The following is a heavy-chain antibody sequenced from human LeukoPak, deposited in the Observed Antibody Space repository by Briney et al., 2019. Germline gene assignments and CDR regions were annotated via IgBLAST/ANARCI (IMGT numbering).Heavy chain of an antibody. D-gene: IGHD6-19*01. Sequence: HGASLQISCKGSGSSFTSYWIGWVRPVPGKGLEWMGIIYPGDSDTRYSPSFQGQVTISADKSISTAYLQWSSLKASDTAMYYCARHLPSSGWYYFDYWGQGTLVTVSS. V-gene: IGHV5-51*01. CDR1: GSSFTSYW. CDR2: IYPGDSDT. CDR3: ARHLPSSGWYYFDY. J-gene: IGHJ4*02.